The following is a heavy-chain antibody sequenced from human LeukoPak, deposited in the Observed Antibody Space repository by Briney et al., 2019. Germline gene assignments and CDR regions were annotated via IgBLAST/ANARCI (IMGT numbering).Heavy chain of an antibody. J-gene: IGHJ4*02. D-gene: IGHD6-13*01. CDR2: ISYDGSNK. V-gene: IGHV3-30*03. CDR3: ARDFSIGAADYYFDY. CDR1: GFTFSSYA. Sequence: GRSLRLSCAASGFTFSSYAMHWVRQAPGKGLEWVAVISYDGSNKYYADSVKGRFTISRDNSKNTLYLQMNSLRAEDTAVFYCARDFSIGAADYYFDYWGQGTLVTVSS.